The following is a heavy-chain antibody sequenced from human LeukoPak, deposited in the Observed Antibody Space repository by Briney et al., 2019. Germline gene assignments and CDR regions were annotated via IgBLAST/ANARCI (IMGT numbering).Heavy chain of an antibody. D-gene: IGHD3-22*01. CDR1: GFTVSSNY. J-gene: IGHJ4*02. CDR3: AALDKGQDY. Sequence: GGSLRLSCAVSGFTVSSNYMNWVRQAPGKGLEWVSVISNGGATYYADSVKGRFIISRDNSKNTLYLQMNSLRADDTAVYYCAALDKGQDYWGQGTLVTVSS. CDR2: ISNGGAT. V-gene: IGHV3-66*01.